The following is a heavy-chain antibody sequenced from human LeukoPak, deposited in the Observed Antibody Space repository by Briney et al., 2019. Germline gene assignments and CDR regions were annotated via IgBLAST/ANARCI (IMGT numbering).Heavy chain of an antibody. CDR1: GDSISSYY. Sequence: PSETLSLTCTVSGDSISSYYWSWIRQPPGKGREWIGYIYYSGSTTYNPSLKSRLTISVDTSKNHFSLRLSSVTAADTAVYYCARGSYCSSTSCYGYGMDVWGQGTTVTVSS. CDR3: ARGSYCSSTSCYGYGMDV. D-gene: IGHD2-2*01. CDR2: IYYSGST. J-gene: IGHJ6*02. V-gene: IGHV4-59*01.